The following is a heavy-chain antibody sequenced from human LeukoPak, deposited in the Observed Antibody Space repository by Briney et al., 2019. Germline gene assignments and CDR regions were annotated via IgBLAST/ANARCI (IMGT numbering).Heavy chain of an antibody. V-gene: IGHV3-7*04. J-gene: IGHJ4*02. CDR1: GFTFSDFW. Sequence: PGGSLRLSCAVSGFTFSDFWMSWVRQAPGRGLEWVANIHPEGNEKYHVEPVKGRFTISRDNAKNSLFLQMNGLRVEDTAVYYCARGDAFSGDHWGQGTLVTVSS. CDR2: IHPEGNEK. CDR3: ARGDAFSGDH.